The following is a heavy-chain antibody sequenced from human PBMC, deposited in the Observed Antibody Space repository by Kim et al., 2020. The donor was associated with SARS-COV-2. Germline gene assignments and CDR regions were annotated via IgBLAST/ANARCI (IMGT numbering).Heavy chain of an antibody. J-gene: IGHJ4*02. V-gene: IGHV1-69*04. CDR3: ARDGRDGYNVFDY. CDR2: IIPILGIA. CDR1: GCTFSSYA. D-gene: IGHD5-12*01. Sequence: SVKVSCKASGCTFSSYAISWVRQAPGQGLEWMGRIIPILGIANYAQKFQGRVTITADKSTSTAYMELSSLRSEDTAVYYCARDGRDGYNVFDYWGQGTL.